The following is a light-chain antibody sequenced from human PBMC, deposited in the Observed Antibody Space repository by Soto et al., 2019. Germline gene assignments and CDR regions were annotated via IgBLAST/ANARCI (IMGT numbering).Light chain of an antibody. CDR3: QQANSLPLT. J-gene: IGKJ4*01. CDR1: QDISNY. Sequence: DIQMTQSPSSLSASVGDRVTITCQASQDISNYLNWYQQKPGKAPKLLIYDASNLETGVPSRFSGSGSGRDFTLTISSLQPEDFATYYCQQANSLPLTFGGGTKVDIK. CDR2: DAS. V-gene: IGKV1-33*01.